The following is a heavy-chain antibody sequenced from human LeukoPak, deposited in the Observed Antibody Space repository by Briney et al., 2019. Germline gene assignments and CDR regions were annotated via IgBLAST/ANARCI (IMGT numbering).Heavy chain of an antibody. Sequence: SETLSLTCTVSGGSISSYYWSWIRQPPGKGLELIAYMYDSGSTNYNPSLKGRVTISVDTSKNQFSLRLSSVTAADTAVYYCARHGGSYTFDFWGQGVLVTVSS. J-gene: IGHJ4*02. CDR2: MYDSGST. CDR1: GGSISSYY. V-gene: IGHV4-59*01. CDR3: ARHGGSYTFDF. D-gene: IGHD1-26*01.